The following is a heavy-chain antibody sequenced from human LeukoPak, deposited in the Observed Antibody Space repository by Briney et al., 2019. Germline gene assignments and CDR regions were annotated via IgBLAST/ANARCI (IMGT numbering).Heavy chain of an antibody. CDR2: IKQDGSEK. J-gene: IGHJ4*02. CDR1: GFTFNSYW. V-gene: IGHV3-7*01. Sequence: PGGSLRLSCAASGFTFNSYWMSWVRQAPGKGLEWVANIKQDGSEKYYVDSVKGRFTISRDNAKNSLYLQMNSLRAEDTAVYYCARVGLTTEPEFDYWGQGTLVTVSS. CDR3: ARVGLTTEPEFDY. D-gene: IGHD3-9*01.